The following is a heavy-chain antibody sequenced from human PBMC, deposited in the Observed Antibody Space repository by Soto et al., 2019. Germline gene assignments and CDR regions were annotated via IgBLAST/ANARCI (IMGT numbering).Heavy chain of an antibody. Sequence: PGEALKISCKASGYDFGNSWINWVRQMPGKNLEWMGRIDVSDSYTDYSPPFHGHVIISVDRSLSTAYLQWSSLKTSDTAMYWCARLGFESSRRPDGLSVWGQGTTVIVSS. CDR1: GYDFGNSW. CDR2: IDVSDSYT. D-gene: IGHD6-19*01. CDR3: ARLGFESSRRPDGLSV. V-gene: IGHV5-10-1*01. J-gene: IGHJ6*02.